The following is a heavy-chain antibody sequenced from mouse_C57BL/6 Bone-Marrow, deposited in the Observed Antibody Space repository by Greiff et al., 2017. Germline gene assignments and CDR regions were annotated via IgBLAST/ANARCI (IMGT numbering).Heavy chain of an antibody. CDR3: ARGSYEDDAMDY. J-gene: IGHJ4*01. CDR1: GFSLSTSGMG. V-gene: IGHV8-12*01. Sequence: QVTLKVSGPGLLQSSQTLSLTCSFSGFSLSTSGMGVGWIRQPSGKGLEWLAHIYWDDAKRYNPSLKSRLTITKDTSSNPVFLKITSVDTAATATYYCARGSYEDDAMDYWVQGTSVTVSS. CDR2: IYWDDAK. D-gene: IGHD1-1*02.